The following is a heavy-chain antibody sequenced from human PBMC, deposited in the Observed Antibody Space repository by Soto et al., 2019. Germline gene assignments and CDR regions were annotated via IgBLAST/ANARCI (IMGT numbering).Heavy chain of an antibody. D-gene: IGHD2-15*01. CDR3: TTIRWFTYYFDY. V-gene: IGHV3-15*01. CDR2: IKTKTDGGTT. J-gene: IGHJ4*02. Sequence: EVPLVESGGGLVKPGGSHRLSCAASGFTFSNAWMSWVRQAPGTGLEWVARIKTKTDGGTTDYAAPVKGRFTISRDDSKNTLYLQMNSLITEDTAVYYCTTIRWFTYYFDYWGQGTLVTVSS. CDR1: GFTFSNAW.